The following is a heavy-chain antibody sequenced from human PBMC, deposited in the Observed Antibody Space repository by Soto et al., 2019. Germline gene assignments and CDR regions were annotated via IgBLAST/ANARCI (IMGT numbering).Heavy chain of an antibody. CDR1: GFTFSSYA. CDR2: ISGSGGST. Sequence: EVQLLESGGGLVQPGGSLRLSCAASGFTFSSYAMSWVRQAPGKGLEWVSAISGSGGSTYYADSVKGRFTISRDNSKNTLYLQRNSLRAEDTAVYYCAKDRGYSYGYRGGAFDYWGQGTLVTVSS. D-gene: IGHD5-18*01. CDR3: AKDRGYSYGYRGGAFDY. V-gene: IGHV3-23*01. J-gene: IGHJ4*02.